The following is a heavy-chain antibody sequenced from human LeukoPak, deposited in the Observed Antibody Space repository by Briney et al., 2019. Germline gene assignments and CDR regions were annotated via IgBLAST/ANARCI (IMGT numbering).Heavy chain of an antibody. CDR3: ATKQWLAPPPDS. V-gene: IGHV3-74*01. CDR2: INTDGTVT. Sequence: GESLRLSCAASGFTFSKYWMLWVRHAPGEGLESVSRINTDGTVTTYADSVKGRFTVSRDNADNTMFLQMNSVRDEDTAVYYCATKQWLAPPPDSWGQGTPVTVSS. D-gene: IGHD6-19*01. J-gene: IGHJ4*02. CDR1: GFTFSKYW.